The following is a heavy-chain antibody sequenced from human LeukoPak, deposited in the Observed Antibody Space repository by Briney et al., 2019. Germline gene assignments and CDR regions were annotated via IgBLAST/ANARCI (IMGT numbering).Heavy chain of an antibody. CDR1: GFRLPRCW. CDR3: ARPTKGATIWEPNDAFHI. J-gene: IGHJ3*02. V-gene: IGHV5-51*01. Sequence: ESPKLYWNCSGFRLPRCWIPWVRQMAAKGLAWMGIMYPGDSDTRYSPSFQGQVTISADRNINTAYLQWSSVEASDADMYYCARPTKGATIWEPNDAFHIWGQGTMVTVSS. CDR2: MYPGDSDT. D-gene: IGHD5-12*01.